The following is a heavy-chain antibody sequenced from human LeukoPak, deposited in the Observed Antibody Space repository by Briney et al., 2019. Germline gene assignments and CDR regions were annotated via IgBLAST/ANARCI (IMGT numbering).Heavy chain of an antibody. Sequence: GGSLRLSCAASGFTFSNYGMSWVRRAPGKGLEWVSGISGSGDDTPHADSVKGRFTISRDNSKSTLYLQMNNLRAEDTAVYYCAKRGSTAYSTPHFDFWGQGALVTVSS. CDR2: ISGSGDDT. CDR1: GFTFSNYG. V-gene: IGHV3-23*01. CDR3: AKRGSTAYSTPHFDF. D-gene: IGHD2-2*01. J-gene: IGHJ4*02.